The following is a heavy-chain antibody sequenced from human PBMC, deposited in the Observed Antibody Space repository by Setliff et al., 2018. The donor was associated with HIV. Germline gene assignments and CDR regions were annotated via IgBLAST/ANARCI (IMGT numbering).Heavy chain of an antibody. V-gene: IGHV3-21*01. J-gene: IGHJ6*03. D-gene: IGHD2-8*01. CDR2: ISSSSSYI. Sequence: GGSLRLSCAASGFTFSSYSMNWVRQAPGKGLEWVSSISSSSSYIYYADSVKGRFTISRDNSKNTLYLQINSLRAEDTAVYYCAKPVYYYMDVWGKGTTVTVSS. CDR3: AKPVYYYMDV. CDR1: GFTFSSYS.